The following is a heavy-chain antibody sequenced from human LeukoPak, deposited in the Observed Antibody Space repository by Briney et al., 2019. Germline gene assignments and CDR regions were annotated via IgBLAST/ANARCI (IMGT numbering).Heavy chain of an antibody. V-gene: IGHV4-4*02. J-gene: IGHJ4*02. D-gene: IGHD4-17*01. CDR3: ARVSSTVTTRHVFDY. Sequence: SGTLSLTCAVSGGSIISSNWWSWVRQPPGKGLEWIGEIYHSGSTNYNPSLKSRVTISVDKSKNQFSLKLSSVTAADTAVYYCARVSSTVTTRHVFDYWGQGTLVTVSS. CDR2: IYHSGST. CDR1: GGSIISSNW.